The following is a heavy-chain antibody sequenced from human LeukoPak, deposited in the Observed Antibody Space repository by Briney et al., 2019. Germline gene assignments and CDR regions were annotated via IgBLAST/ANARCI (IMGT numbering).Heavy chain of an antibody. CDR3: VRVVSGYYFDY. J-gene: IGHJ4*02. CDR2: INHSGST. CDR1: GGSFSGYY. V-gene: IGHV4-34*01. D-gene: IGHD3-10*01. Sequence: SETLSLTCAVYGGSFSGYYWSWIRQPPGKGLEWIGEINHSGSTNYNPSLKSRVTISVDTSKNQFSLKLSSVTAADTAVYYCVRVVSGYYFDYWGQGTLVTVSS.